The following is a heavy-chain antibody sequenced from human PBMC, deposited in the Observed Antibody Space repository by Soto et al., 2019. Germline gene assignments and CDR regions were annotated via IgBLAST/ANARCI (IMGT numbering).Heavy chain of an antibody. CDR1: GFTFSSYG. J-gene: IGHJ4*02. D-gene: IGHD6-19*01. CDR3: AIYSSGWYPLDY. V-gene: IGHV3-30*03. Sequence: QVQLVESGGGVVQPGRSLRLSCAASGFTFSSYGMHWVRQAPGKGLEWVAVISYDGSNKYYADSVKGRFTISRDNSKNTLYLQMNSLSAEDTAVYYCAIYSSGWYPLDYWGQGTLVTVSS. CDR2: ISYDGSNK.